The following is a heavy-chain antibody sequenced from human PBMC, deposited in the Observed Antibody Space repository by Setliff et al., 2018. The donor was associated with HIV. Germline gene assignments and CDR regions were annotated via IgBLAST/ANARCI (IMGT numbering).Heavy chain of an antibody. V-gene: IGHV4-61*02. J-gene: IGHJ3*02. Sequence: SETLSLTCTVSGGSISSGSYYWSWIRQPAGKGLEWIGRIYTTGNTNYIHSLKSRVTIYLDTSKNRFSLKLTSVNAADTAVYTCVRRYSSSGYAYDIWGQGTMVTVSS. CDR2: IYTTGNT. CDR1: GGSISSGSYY. CDR3: VRRYSSSGYAYDI. D-gene: IGHD6-13*01.